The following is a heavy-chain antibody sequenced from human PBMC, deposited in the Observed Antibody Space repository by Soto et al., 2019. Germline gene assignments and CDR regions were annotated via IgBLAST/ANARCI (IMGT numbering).Heavy chain of an antibody. CDR2: ISYDGSNK. Sequence: GGSLRLSCAASGFTFSSYAMHWVRQAPGKGLEWVAVISYDGSNKYYADSVKGRFTISRDNSKNTLYLQMNSLRAEDTAVYYCITLGPDYFDYWGQGTLVTVSS. D-gene: IGHD1-20*01. CDR3: ITLGPDYFDY. J-gene: IGHJ4*02. CDR1: GFTFSSYA. V-gene: IGHV3-30-3*01.